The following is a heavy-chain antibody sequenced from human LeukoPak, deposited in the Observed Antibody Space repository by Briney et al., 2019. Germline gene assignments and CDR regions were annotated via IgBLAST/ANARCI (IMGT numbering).Heavy chain of an antibody. D-gene: IGHD6-13*01. J-gene: IGHJ4*02. V-gene: IGHV4-34*01. Sequence: PSETLSLTCAVFGASFSGYYWSWIRQPPGKGLEWIGEINHGGSTNYNPSLKSRVTISVDTSKNQFSLKLTSVTAADTAVYFCARGRYLTTSGGAAAGFLDYWGQGSLVTVST. CDR3: ARGRYLTTSGGAAAGFLDY. CDR1: GASFSGYY. CDR2: INHGGST.